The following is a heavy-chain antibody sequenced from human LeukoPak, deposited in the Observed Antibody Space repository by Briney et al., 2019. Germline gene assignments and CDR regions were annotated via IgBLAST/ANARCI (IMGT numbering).Heavy chain of an antibody. CDR3: ARDGPLRYFDY. CDR2: IYYSGST. V-gene: IGHV4-59*01. D-gene: IGHD4-17*01. CDR1: GGSISSYY. Sequence: PSETLSLTCTVSGGSISSYYWSWIRQPPGKGLKWIGYIYYSGSTNYNPSLKSRVTISVDTSKNQFSLKLSSVTAADTAVYYCARDGPLRYFDYWGQGTLVTVSS. J-gene: IGHJ4*02.